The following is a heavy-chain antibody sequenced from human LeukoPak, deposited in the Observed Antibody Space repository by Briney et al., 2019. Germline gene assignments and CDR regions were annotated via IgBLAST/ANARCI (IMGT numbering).Heavy chain of an antibody. Sequence: GGSLRLSCAASGFTFSSYEMNWVRQAPGKGLEWVSYISSSGSTIYYADSVKGRFTISRDNAKNSLYLQMNSLTAEDTAIYYWARGGCAAAGCGMDVWGQGTTVTVSS. CDR2: ISSSGSTI. CDR3: ARGGCAAAGCGMDV. J-gene: IGHJ6*02. V-gene: IGHV3-48*03. CDR1: GFTFSSYE. D-gene: IGHD6-13*01.